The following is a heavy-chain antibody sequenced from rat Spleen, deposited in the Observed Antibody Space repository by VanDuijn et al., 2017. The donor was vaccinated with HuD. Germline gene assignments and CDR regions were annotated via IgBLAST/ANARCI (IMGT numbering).Heavy chain of an antibody. CDR1: GFTFRNYD. J-gene: IGHJ3*01. Sequence: EVQLVESGGGLVQPGRSLKLSCAASGFTFRNYDMAWVRQAPTKGLEWVASISPSGGSTYYRVSVKGRFTASRDNAKSTLYLQMDSLRSEDTATYYCITDWSTMMVPFAYWGQGTLVTVSS. D-gene: IGHD1-12*02. CDR3: ITDWSTMMVPFAY. V-gene: IGHV5-27*01. CDR2: ISPSGGST.